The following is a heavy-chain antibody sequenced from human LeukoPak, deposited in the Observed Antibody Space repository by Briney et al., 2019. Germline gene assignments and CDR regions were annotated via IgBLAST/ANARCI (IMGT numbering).Heavy chain of an antibody. Sequence: ASVKVSCKASGYTFTSYGISWVRQAPGQGLEWMGWISAYNGNTNYAQKLQGRVTMTTDTSTSTAYMELRSLRSDDTAVYYCARSLYDFWSGYYRALDYWGQGTLVTVSS. CDR2: ISAYNGNT. CDR1: GYTFTSYG. V-gene: IGHV1-18*01. CDR3: ARSLYDFWSGYYRALDY. D-gene: IGHD3-3*01. J-gene: IGHJ4*02.